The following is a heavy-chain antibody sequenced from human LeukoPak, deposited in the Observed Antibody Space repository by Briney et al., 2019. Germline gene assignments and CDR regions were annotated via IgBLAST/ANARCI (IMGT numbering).Heavy chain of an antibody. J-gene: IGHJ4*03. CDR1: GFTFSSYG. CDR3: ARVGEGARGGYFDY. V-gene: IGHV3-48*01. CDR2: IRSTGNLI. D-gene: IGHD3-10*01. Sequence: GGSLRLSCAASGFTFSSYGMHWVRQAPGKGLEWVSYIRSTGNLIYYADSVKGRFTISRDNAKNSLSLQMDSLRAEDTAVYYCARVGEGARGGYFDYWGQGTLVTVSS.